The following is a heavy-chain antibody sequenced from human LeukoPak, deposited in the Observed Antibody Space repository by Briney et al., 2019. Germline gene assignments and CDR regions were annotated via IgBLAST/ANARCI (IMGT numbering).Heavy chain of an antibody. Sequence: GGSLRLSCGASGFTFSTSWMNWVRQAPGKELVWVSQINSDGSNTNYADSVKGRFTISRDNAKNTLYLQLSTLRAEDTAIYYCARNDGDWQRYYFELWGQGSLVTVSS. CDR2: INSDGSNT. V-gene: IGHV3-74*01. CDR1: GFTFSTSW. D-gene: IGHD4-17*01. CDR3: ARNDGDWQRYYFEL. J-gene: IGHJ4*02.